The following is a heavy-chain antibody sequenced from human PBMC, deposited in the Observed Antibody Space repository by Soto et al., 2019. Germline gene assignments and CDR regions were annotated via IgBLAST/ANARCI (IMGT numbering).Heavy chain of an antibody. CDR3: AHGIDSWSGSFMGWFDL. CDR1: GFSLRRNEVG. V-gene: IGHV2-5*01. J-gene: IGHJ5*02. Sequence: ESGPTPVNPTQTLTLTCTFSGFSLRRNEVGVGVGWIRQPPGKALEWLALFCWNDDKFYKSSLKNRLSITKDTSKNQVVLTMANMEPVDTATYYCAHGIDSWSGSFMGWFDLWGQ. D-gene: IGHD3-3*01. CDR2: FCWNDDK.